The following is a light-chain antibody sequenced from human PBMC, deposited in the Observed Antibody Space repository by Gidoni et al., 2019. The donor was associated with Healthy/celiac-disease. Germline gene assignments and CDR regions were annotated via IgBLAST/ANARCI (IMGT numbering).Light chain of an antibody. CDR3: QQYYSTPWT. V-gene: IGKV4-1*01. Sequence: DIVMNQSPYSLAVTLGERATINCKSSQSCLYSSNNKNYLAWYQQKPGQPPKLLIYWASTREAGVPDRFSGSGSGTDFTLTISSLQAEDVAVYYCQQYYSTPWTFGQGTKVEIK. CDR1: QSCLYSSNNKNY. J-gene: IGKJ1*01. CDR2: WAS.